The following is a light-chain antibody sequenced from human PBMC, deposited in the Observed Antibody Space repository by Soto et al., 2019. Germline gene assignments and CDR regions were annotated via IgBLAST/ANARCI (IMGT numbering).Light chain of an antibody. Sequence: QSALTQPASVSGSPGQSITISCTGTSSDVGFYNYVSWYQHHPGQAPKLMIYEVGNRPSGISTRFASSMSGNTASLTISGVQADDEADYYCFSYTTGNTMVFGGGTKRTVL. CDR3: FSYTTGNTMV. J-gene: IGLJ2*01. V-gene: IGLV2-14*01. CDR2: EVG. CDR1: SSDVGFYNY.